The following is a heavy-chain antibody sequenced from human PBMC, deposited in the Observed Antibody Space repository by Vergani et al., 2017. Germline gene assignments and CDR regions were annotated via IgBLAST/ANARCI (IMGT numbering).Heavy chain of an antibody. D-gene: IGHD2-15*01. J-gene: IGHJ6*02. CDR2: ISYDGSNK. Sequence: QVQLVESGGGVVQPGRSLRLSCAASGFTFSSYAMHWVRQAPGKGLEWVAVISYDGSNKYYADSVKGRFTISRDNSKNTLYLQMNSLRAEDTAVYYCARAYRYCSGGSCSTAPRGYYYGMDVWGQGTTVTVSS. CDR3: ARAYRYCSGGSCSTAPRGYYYGMDV. V-gene: IGHV3-30-3*01. CDR1: GFTFSSYA.